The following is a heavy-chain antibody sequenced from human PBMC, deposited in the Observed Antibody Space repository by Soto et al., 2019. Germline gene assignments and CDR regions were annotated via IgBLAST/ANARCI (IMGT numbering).Heavy chain of an antibody. V-gene: IGHV4-59*08. J-gene: IGHJ4*02. D-gene: IGHD5-18*01. CDR1: GGSSSSFY. CDR2: VDDSGAD. Sequence: QVQLQESGPGLVKPPETLSLTCTVSGGSSSSFYWSWIRQSPGKGLEWIGYVDDSGADNYNPSLKSRVSMSVDTSKNQVSLKMSSVTAADTAVYYCARTDTAMTTPFDFWGQGTLVTVSS. CDR3: ARTDTAMTTPFDF.